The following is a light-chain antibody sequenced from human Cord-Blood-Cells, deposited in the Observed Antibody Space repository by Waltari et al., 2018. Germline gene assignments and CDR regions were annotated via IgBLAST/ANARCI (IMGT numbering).Light chain of an antibody. J-gene: IGKJ4*01. CDR1: QSVSSY. CDR2: DAS. V-gene: IGKV3-11*01. Sequence: EIVLTQSPATLSLSPGERATLSCRASQSVSSYLAWYQQKPGQAPRLLIYDASNRATAIPAMFSGSGSGTDFTLTISSLEPEDFAVYYCQQRSNWPLTFGGETKVEIK. CDR3: QQRSNWPLT.